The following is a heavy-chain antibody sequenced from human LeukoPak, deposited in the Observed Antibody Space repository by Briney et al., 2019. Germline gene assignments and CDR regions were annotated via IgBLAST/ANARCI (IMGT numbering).Heavy chain of an antibody. V-gene: IGHV3-66*02. Sequence: GGSLRLSCAASGFTVSSNYMSWVRQAPGKGLEWVSVIYSGGSTYYADSVKGRFTISRDNSKNTLYLQMNSLRAEDTAVYYCARDRNYYGSGSYQSPHYYYYGMDVLGQGTTVTVSS. CDR3: ARDRNYYGSGSYQSPHYYYYGMDV. J-gene: IGHJ6*02. CDR2: IYSGGST. CDR1: GFTVSSNY. D-gene: IGHD3-10*01.